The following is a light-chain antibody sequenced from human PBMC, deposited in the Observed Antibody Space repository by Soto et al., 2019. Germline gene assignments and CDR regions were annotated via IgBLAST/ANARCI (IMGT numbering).Light chain of an antibody. CDR2: DAS. CDR3: QQYGDSPYT. CDR1: QSVSSY. Sequence: EIVLTQSPATLSLSPGERATLSCRASQSVSSYLAWYQQKPGQAPRLLIYDASNRATGIPARFSGSGSGTDFTLTISRVEPGDFAVYYCQQYGDSPYTFGQGTKVDIK. J-gene: IGKJ2*01. V-gene: IGKV3-11*01.